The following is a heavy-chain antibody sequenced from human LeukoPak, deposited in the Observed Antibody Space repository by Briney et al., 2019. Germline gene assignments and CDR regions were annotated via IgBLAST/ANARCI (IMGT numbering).Heavy chain of an antibody. D-gene: IGHD5-24*01. V-gene: IGHV3-23*01. CDR3: AKGLKWLQFYYFDY. Sequence: GGSLRLSCAASGFTFSSYGMSWVRQAPGKGLEWVSAISGTGGSTYYADSVKGRFTISRDNSKNTLYLQMNSLRAEDTAVYYCAKGLKWLQFYYFDYWGQGTLVTVSS. CDR2: ISGTGGST. CDR1: GFTFSSYG. J-gene: IGHJ4*02.